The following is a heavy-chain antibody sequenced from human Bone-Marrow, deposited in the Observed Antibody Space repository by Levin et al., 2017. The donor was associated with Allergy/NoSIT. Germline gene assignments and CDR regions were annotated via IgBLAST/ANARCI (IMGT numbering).Heavy chain of an antibody. CDR3: ANGGLGCGGTNCFDY. CDR2: ISGSGGTT. CDR1: GFTFTSYA. V-gene: IGHV3-23*01. D-gene: IGHD2-21*01. J-gene: IGHJ4*02. Sequence: GESLKISCAASGFTFTSYAMTWVRQAPGKGLEWVSVISGSGGTTYYADSVKGRFTISRDNSKNTLYLQMNSLRAEDTAVYYCANGGLGCGGTNCFDYWGQGTLVTVSS.